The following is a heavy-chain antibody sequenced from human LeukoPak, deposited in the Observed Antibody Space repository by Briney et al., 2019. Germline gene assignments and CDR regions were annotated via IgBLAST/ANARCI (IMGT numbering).Heavy chain of an antibody. CDR1: GFIFSNYG. CDR3: AKNGRSAV. Sequence: GGSLRLSCAASGFIFSNYGIYWVRHAPGKGLEWVSEVRSSGGSTYYTDAVKGRFTISRDNFKNMVYLQMNSLRVEDTAVYYCAKNGRSAVWGQETLVTVSS. J-gene: IGHJ4*02. V-gene: IGHV3-23*01. CDR2: VRSSGGST. D-gene: IGHD6-25*01.